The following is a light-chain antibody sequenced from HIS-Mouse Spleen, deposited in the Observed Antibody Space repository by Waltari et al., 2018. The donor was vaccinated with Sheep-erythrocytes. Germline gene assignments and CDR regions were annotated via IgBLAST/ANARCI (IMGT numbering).Light chain of an antibody. J-gene: IGLJ1*01. CDR1: SSDVGGYNY. Sequence: QSALTQPRSVSGSPGQSVTISCTGTSSDVGGYNYVSWYQQHPGKAPKLMIYDVSKRSSGVPDSLSGSKSGNTASLTSSGLQAEDEADYYCCSYAGSYNHVFATGTKVTVL. CDR3: CSYAGSYNHV. CDR2: DVS. V-gene: IGLV2-11*01.